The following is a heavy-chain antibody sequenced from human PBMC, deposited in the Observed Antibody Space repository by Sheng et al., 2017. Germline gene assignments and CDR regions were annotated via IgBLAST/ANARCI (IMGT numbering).Heavy chain of an antibody. CDR2: ISAYNGNT. V-gene: IGHV1-18*01. D-gene: IGHD3-3*01. J-gene: IGHJ6*03. CDR3: ARVVLRFLEWLPYYMDV. Sequence: QVQLVQSGAEVKKPGASVKVSCKASGYTFTSYGISWVRQAPGQGLEWMGWISAYNGNTNYAQKLQGRVTMTTDTSTSTAYMELRSLRSDDTAVYYCARVVLRFLEWLPYYMDVWGKGTTVTVSS. CDR1: GYTFTSYG.